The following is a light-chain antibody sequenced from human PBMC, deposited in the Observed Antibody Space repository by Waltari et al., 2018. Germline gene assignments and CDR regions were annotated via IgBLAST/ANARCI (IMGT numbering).Light chain of an antibody. Sequence: EIVLTQSPGTLSLSPGDRATLSCRASQSVSRTLAWYQQKPGQAPRLLIYDASSRATGIPDRFSGSGSGTDFSLTISRLEPEDFVVYYCQKYGTLPATFGQGTKVEIK. CDR1: QSVSRT. J-gene: IGKJ1*01. CDR2: DAS. V-gene: IGKV3-20*01. CDR3: QKYGTLPAT.